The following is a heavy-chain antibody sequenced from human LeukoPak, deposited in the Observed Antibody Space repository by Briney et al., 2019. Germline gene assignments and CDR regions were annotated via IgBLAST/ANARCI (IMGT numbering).Heavy chain of an antibody. D-gene: IGHD5-18*01. Sequence: PSETLSLTCTVSGGSISGSGYYWGWIRQPPGKRLEWIGSIYYSGSTYYNPSLKSRVTISVDTSKNQFSLKLSSVTAADTAVYYCARRRGYSYGEDYWGQGTLVTVSS. CDR2: IYYSGST. J-gene: IGHJ4*02. CDR3: ARRRGYSYGEDY. V-gene: IGHV4-39*01. CDR1: GGSISGSGYY.